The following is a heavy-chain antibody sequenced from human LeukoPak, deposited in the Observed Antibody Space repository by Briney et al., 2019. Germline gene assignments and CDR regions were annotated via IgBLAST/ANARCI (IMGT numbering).Heavy chain of an antibody. V-gene: IGHV5-51*01. CDR3: ARGPYSYGYVIYFDY. J-gene: IGHJ4*02. Sequence: GESLEISCKGSGYSFTSYWIGWVRQMPGKGLGWVGIIYPGDSDTRYSTSFQGQVTISADKSISTAYLQWSSLKASDTAMYYCARGPYSYGYVIYFDYWGQGTLVTVSS. CDR2: IYPGDSDT. D-gene: IGHD5-18*01. CDR1: GYSFTSYW.